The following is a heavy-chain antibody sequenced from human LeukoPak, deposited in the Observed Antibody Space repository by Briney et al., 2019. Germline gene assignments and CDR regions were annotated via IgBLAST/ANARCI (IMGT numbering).Heavy chain of an antibody. CDR1: GFTFSSYG. CDR3: AKAYYGSGSPLDWFDP. V-gene: IGHV3-30*18. J-gene: IGHJ5*02. D-gene: IGHD3-10*01. Sequence: GGSLRLSCAASGFTFSSYGMHWVRQAPGKGLEWVAIVSYDGSKKYYGDSVKGRFTISRDNSQNTLYLQMNSLRAEDTPVYYCAKAYYGSGSPLDWFDPWGQGTLVTVSS. CDR2: VSYDGSKK.